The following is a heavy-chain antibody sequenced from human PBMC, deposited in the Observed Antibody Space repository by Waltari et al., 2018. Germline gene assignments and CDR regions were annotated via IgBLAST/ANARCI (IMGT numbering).Heavy chain of an antibody. D-gene: IGHD3-22*01. CDR3: ARGADSSGFADAFDI. J-gene: IGHJ3*02. CDR1: GYTFTGSY. CDR2: INPNSGGT. V-gene: IGHV1-2*02. Sequence: QVQLVQSGAEVKKPGASVKVSCKASGYTFTGSYMHWVRQAPGQGLEWMGWINPNSGGTNYAQKFQGRVTRTRDTSISTAYMELSRLRSDDTAVYYCARGADSSGFADAFDIWGQGTMVTVSS.